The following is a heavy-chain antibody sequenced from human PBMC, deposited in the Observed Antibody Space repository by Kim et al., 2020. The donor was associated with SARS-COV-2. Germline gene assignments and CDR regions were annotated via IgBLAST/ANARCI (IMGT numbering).Heavy chain of an antibody. CDR2: ITI. Sequence: ITIYYADSVKGRLTISKDNAKNSLYLQMNSLRAEDTAVYYCARSTVTYDYWGRGTLVTVSS. D-gene: IGHD4-17*01. V-gene: IGHV3-48*03. J-gene: IGHJ4*02. CDR3: ARSTVTYDY.